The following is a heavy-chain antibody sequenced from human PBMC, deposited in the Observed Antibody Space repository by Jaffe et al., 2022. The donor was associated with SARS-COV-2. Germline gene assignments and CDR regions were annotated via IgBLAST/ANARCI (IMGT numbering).Heavy chain of an antibody. CDR3: AKGSASDEYYFDY. V-gene: IGHV3-23*01. Sequence: EVQLLESGGGLVQPGGSLRLSCTASGFSFSTCAMGWVRQAPGKGLEWVSALSRGGGATSYADSVKGRFAISRDNSRNTLHLQMNSLRAEDTAIYYCAKGSASDEYYFDYWGQGILVTVSS. CDR2: LSRGGGAT. CDR1: GFSFSTCA. D-gene: IGHD2-15*01. J-gene: IGHJ4*02.